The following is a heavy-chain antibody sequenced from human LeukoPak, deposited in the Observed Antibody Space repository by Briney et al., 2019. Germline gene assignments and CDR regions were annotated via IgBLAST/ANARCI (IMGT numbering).Heavy chain of an antibody. V-gene: IGHV3-48*02. CDR3: ARDGSSSWYLEYYFDY. CDR1: GFTFTNYS. J-gene: IGHJ4*02. Sequence: GGSLRLSCAVSGFTFTNYSMNWVRQAPGKGLEWVSYISNSGSTIYYADSVKGRFTISRDNAKNSLYLRMNSLTDEDTAVYYCARDGSSSWYLEYYFDYWGQGTLATVSS. CDR2: ISNSGSTI. D-gene: IGHD6-13*01.